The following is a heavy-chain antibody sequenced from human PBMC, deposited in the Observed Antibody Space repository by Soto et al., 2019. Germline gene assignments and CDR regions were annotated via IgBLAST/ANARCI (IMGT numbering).Heavy chain of an antibody. J-gene: IGHJ4*02. CDR3: ARGSDSKKVGY. CDR1: SGPLSLSH. CDR2: ACYSGHT. D-gene: IGHD2-21*01. V-gene: IGHV4-59*01. Sequence: QVQLQESGPGLVRPSETLSLTCTVSSGPLSLSHWRWLRQSPEKGLEWIGTACYSGHTDYNPSLEIRLSISLDTSKTQFSLNLTSVTAADTAIYYCARGSDSKKVGYWGQGTLVTVSS.